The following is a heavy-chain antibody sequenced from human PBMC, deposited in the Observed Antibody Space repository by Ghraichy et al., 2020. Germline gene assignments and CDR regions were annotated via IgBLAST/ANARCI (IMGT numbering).Heavy chain of an antibody. CDR2: ISYDASNK. V-gene: IGHV3-30*18. J-gene: IGHJ5*02. D-gene: IGHD3-16*01. CDR3: AKNGGLPPRFRWFDP. Sequence: SLRLSCAASGFTFSNYDMHWVRQAPGKGLEWVALISYDASNKFYADSVKGRFTISRDNSKNTLYLQMNSLRAEDTAVYYCAKNGGLPPRFRWFDPWGQGTLVTVSS. CDR1: GFTFSNYD.